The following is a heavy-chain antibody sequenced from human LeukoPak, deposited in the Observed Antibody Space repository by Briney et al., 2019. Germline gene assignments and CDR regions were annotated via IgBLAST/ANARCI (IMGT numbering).Heavy chain of an antibody. J-gene: IGHJ6*02. CDR3: ARRSPNSGYYYGMDV. CDR2: IYYSGST. Sequence: SETLSLTCTVSGGSISSYYWSWIRQPPGKGLEWIGYIYYSGSTNYSPSLKSRVTISVDTSKNQFSLKLSSVTAADTAVYYCARRSPNSGYYYGMDVWGQGTTVTVSS. CDR1: GGSISSYY. D-gene: IGHD2/OR15-2a*01. V-gene: IGHV4-59*01.